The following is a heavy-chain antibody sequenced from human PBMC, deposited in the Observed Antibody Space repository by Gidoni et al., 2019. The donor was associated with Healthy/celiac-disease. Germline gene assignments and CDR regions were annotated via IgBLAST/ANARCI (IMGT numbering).Heavy chain of an antibody. Sequence: EVQLVESGGGLVQPGGSLRISCPASGFTFSSYCMNWVRHAPGKGLEWVSYISSSSSTIYYADSVKGRFTISRDNAKNSLYLQMNSLRAEDTAVYYCAREMYAVPAAIDYWGQGTLVTVSS. J-gene: IGHJ4*02. CDR3: AREMYAVPAAIDY. D-gene: IGHD2-2*01. CDR1: GFTFSSYC. CDR2: ISSSSSTI. V-gene: IGHV3-48*04.